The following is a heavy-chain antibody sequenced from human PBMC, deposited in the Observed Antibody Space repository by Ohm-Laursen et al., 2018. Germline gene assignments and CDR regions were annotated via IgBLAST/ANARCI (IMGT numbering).Heavy chain of an antibody. Sequence: GSLRLSCAASGFTFSSYAMSWVRQAPGKGLEWVSAISGSGGSTYYADSVKGRFTISRDNSKNTLYLQMNSLRAEDTAVYYCANLNSYGGFIDYWGQGTLVTVSS. CDR3: ANLNSYGGFIDY. CDR1: GFTFSSYA. V-gene: IGHV3-23*01. CDR2: ISGSGGST. J-gene: IGHJ4*02. D-gene: IGHD5-18*01.